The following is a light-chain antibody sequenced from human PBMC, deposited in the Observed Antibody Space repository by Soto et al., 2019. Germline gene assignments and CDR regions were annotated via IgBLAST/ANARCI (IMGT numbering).Light chain of an antibody. CDR3: QSYDSSRSPLYV. CDR2: ANN. J-gene: IGLJ1*01. Sequence: QSALTQLPSVSGAPGQRVSISCTGSSSNIGAGYDVHWYQHLPGTAPKLLIYANNNRPSGVPDRFSGSKSGTSASLAITGLQAEDEADYYCQSYDSSRSPLYVFGTGTKVTVL. CDR1: SSNIGAGYD. V-gene: IGLV1-40*01.